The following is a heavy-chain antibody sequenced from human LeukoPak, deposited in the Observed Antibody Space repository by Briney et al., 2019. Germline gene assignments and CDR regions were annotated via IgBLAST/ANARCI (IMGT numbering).Heavy chain of an antibody. J-gene: IGHJ4*02. Sequence: AAVKVSCKASGYTFTTYGISWVRQAPGQGLEWMGWISAYNGNTNYAQKLQGRVTMTTDTSTKTADMELRSLRSDDTAVYYCASGYCSGGSCYGLLDYWGQGTLVIVSS. V-gene: IGHV1-18*01. CDR1: GYTFTTYG. CDR3: ASGYCSGGSCYGLLDY. D-gene: IGHD2-15*01. CDR2: ISAYNGNT.